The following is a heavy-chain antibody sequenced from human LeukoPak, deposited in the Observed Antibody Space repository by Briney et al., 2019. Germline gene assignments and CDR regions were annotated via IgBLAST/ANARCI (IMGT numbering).Heavy chain of an antibody. J-gene: IGHJ6*02. Sequence: PGGSLRLSCAASGFTFSSNGMHWVRQAPGKGLEWVAFIRYDGSNKYYADSVKGRFTISRDNSKNTLYLQMNSLRAEDTAVYYCARDGSSSWYGHYYYGMDVWGQGTTVTVSS. D-gene: IGHD6-13*01. V-gene: IGHV3-30*02. CDR2: IRYDGSNK. CDR3: ARDGSSSWYGHYYYGMDV. CDR1: GFTFSSNG.